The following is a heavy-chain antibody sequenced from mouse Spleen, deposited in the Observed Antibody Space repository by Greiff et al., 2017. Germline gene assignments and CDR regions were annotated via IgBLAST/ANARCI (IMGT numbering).Heavy chain of an antibody. CDR2: IDPSDSYT. V-gene: IGHV1-50*01. CDR3: ASTCDGSGSMDY. Sequence: QVQLQQPGAELVKPGASVKLSCKASGYTFTSYWMQWVQQRPGQGLEWIGEIDPSDSYTNYNQKFKGKATLTVDTSSSTAYMQLSNLTSEDSAVYYCASTCDGSGSMDYWGQGTSVTVSS. J-gene: IGHJ4*01. CDR1: GYTFTSYW. D-gene: IGHD2-3*01.